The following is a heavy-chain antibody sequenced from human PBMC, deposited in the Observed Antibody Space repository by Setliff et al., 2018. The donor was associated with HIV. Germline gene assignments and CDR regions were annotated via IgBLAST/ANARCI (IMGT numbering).Heavy chain of an antibody. CDR3: AREPSGSGKYFYFDY. CDR2: IYPSDGRT. D-gene: IGHD1-26*01. V-gene: IGHV1-46*01. Sequence: ASVKVSCKASGYTFTSYYMHWVRQAPGQGLEWMGIIYPSDGRTTYAQEFQGRVTMTRDTSTSTVYMELSSLRSEDTAVYYCAREPSGSGKYFYFDYWGQGTLVTVSS. J-gene: IGHJ4*02. CDR1: GYTFTSYY.